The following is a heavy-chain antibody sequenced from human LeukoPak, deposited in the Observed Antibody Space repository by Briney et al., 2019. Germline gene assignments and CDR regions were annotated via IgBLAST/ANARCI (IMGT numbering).Heavy chain of an antibody. D-gene: IGHD6-13*01. CDR1: GYTFTSYG. Sequence: ASVKVSCKASGYTFTSYGISWVRQAPGQGLEWMGWISAYNGNTNYAQKLQGRVTMTTDTSTSTAYMELRSPRSDDTAVYYCARDSSSWYGGHFDYWGQGTLVTVSS. CDR3: ARDSSSWYGGHFDY. CDR2: ISAYNGNT. V-gene: IGHV1-18*01. J-gene: IGHJ4*02.